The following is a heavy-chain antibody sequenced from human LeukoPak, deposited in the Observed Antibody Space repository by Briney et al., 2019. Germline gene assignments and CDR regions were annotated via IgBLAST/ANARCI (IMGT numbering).Heavy chain of an antibody. Sequence: SETLSLTCAVYGGSFSGYYWSWIRQPPGKGLEWIGEINHSGSTNYNPSLKSRVTISVDTSKNQFSLKLSSVTAADTAVYYCARLEITMVRGVITYFDYWGQGTLVTVSS. CDR2: INHSGST. J-gene: IGHJ4*02. V-gene: IGHV4-34*01. CDR1: GGSFSGYY. D-gene: IGHD3-10*01. CDR3: ARLEITMVRGVITYFDY.